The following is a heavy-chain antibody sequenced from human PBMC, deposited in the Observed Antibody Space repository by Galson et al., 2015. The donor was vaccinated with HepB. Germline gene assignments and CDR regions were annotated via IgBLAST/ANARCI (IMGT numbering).Heavy chain of an antibody. CDR1: GFTFSDYY. J-gene: IGHJ4*02. V-gene: IGHV3-11*01. CDR3: ARDSRYNWNPPGY. CDR2: ISSSGSTI. D-gene: IGHD1-20*01. Sequence: SLRLSCAASGFTFSDYYMSWIRQAPGKGLEWVSYISSSGSTIYHADSVKGRFTISRDNAKNSLYLQMNSLRAEDTAVYYCARDSRYNWNPPGYWGQGTLVTVSS.